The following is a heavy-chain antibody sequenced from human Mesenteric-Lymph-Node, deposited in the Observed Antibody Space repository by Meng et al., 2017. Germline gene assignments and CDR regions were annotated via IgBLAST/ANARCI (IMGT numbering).Heavy chain of an antibody. J-gene: IGHJ6*02. CDR3: ASDGIAPAGAYYYYYAMDV. V-gene: IGHV3-21*01. CDR2: ISSRSSYI. Sequence: GESLKISCAASGFTFSNYSMNWVRQAPGKGLEWGSSISSRSSYIYYADSVKGRFTISRDNAKNSLYLQMNSLRAEDTAVYYCASDGIAPAGAYYYYYAMDVWGQGTTVTVSS. CDR1: GFTFSNYS. D-gene: IGHD6-13*01.